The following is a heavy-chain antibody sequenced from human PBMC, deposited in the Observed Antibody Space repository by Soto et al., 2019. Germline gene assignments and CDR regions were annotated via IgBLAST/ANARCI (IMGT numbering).Heavy chain of an antibody. D-gene: IGHD3-9*01. V-gene: IGHV1-69*13. CDR1: VGPFSSYA. CDR2: RIPLFGTG. Sequence: SVKVSCKASVGPFSSYAISWVRQAPGQGLEWMGGRIPLFGTGNYAQKVQGRGTLSEEASPSTPYMELSSLRSDDTAVYYCARGNDDSPYYYYGMDVWRQGTTDTVPS. J-gene: IGHJ6*02. CDR3: ARGNDDSPYYYYGMDV.